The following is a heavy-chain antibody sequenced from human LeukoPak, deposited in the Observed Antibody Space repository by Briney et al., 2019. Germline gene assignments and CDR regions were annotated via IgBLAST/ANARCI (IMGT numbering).Heavy chain of an antibody. Sequence: SETLSLTCAVYGGSFSVYYWSWIRQPPGKGLEWIVEINHSGSTNYNPSLKSRVTISVDTSKNQFSLKLSYVTAADTAVYYCARGRPKGPYCGSTSCYVGYMDVWGKGTTVTVSS. CDR2: INHSGST. V-gene: IGHV4-34*01. D-gene: IGHD2-2*01. CDR1: GGSFSVYY. J-gene: IGHJ6*03. CDR3: ARGRPKGPYCGSTSCYVGYMDV.